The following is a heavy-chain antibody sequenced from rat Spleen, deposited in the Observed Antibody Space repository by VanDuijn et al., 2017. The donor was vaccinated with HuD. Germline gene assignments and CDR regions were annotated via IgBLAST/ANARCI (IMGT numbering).Heavy chain of an antibody. D-gene: IGHD3-1*01. CDR1: GFTFSDYG. CDR3: ARQRGPSWFSY. J-gene: IGHJ3*01. CDR2: ISYGDSSGHSST. Sequence: EVQLVESDGGLVQPGKSLKLSCAASGFTFSDYGVAWVRQAPTTGLEWVATISYGDSSGHSSTYYRDSVKGRFTFYRDNAKSTLYLQMNSLRSEDTATYYCARQRGPSWFSYWGQGTLVTVSS. V-gene: IGHV5-29*01.